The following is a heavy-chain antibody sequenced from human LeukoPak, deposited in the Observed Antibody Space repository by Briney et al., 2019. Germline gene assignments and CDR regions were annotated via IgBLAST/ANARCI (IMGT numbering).Heavy chain of an antibody. CDR3: ARETPDDPIAPPRPGYAFDI. CDR1: GGSISSYY. D-gene: IGHD3-16*02. J-gene: IGHJ3*02. Sequence: PSETLSLTCTVSGGSISSYYWSWLRQPPGKGLEWIGYIYYSGSTNYNPSLKSRVTISVDTSKNQFSLKLSSVTAADTAVYYCARETPDDPIAPPRPGYAFDIWGQVTMVTVSS. CDR2: IYYSGST. V-gene: IGHV4-59*01.